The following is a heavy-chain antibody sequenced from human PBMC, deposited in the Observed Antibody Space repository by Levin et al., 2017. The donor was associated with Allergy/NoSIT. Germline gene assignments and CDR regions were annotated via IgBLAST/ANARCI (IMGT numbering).Heavy chain of an antibody. Sequence: PGESLKISCTASGFTFGDYAMSWVRQAPGKGLEWVGFIRSKAYGGTTEYAASVKGRFTISRDDSKSIAYLQMNSLKTEDTAVYYCTRESPFLGYCSSTSCLDDYWGQGTLVTVSS. V-gene: IGHV3-49*04. CDR1: GFTFGDYA. CDR2: IRSKAYGGTT. J-gene: IGHJ4*02. CDR3: TRESPFLGYCSSTSCLDDY. D-gene: IGHD2-2*01.